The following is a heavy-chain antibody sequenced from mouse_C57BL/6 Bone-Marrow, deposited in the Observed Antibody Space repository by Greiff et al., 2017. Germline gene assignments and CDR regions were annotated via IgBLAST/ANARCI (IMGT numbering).Heavy chain of an antibody. V-gene: IGHV14-3*01. D-gene: IGHD2-2*01. CDR3: ARYGDDPYAMDY. CDR1: GFTIKNTY. J-gene: IGHJ4*01. Sequence: EVQLQQSVAGLVRPGASVKLSCTASGFTIKNTYMHWVQQRPEQGLEWIGRIGPADGNTKYAPKFQGQGTITADTSSNTAYLQLSSLTSEDTAIDYCARYGDDPYAMDYWGQGTSVTVSS. CDR2: IGPADGNT.